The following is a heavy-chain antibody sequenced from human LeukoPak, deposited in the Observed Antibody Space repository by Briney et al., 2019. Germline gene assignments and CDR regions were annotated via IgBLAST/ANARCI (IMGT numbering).Heavy chain of an antibody. J-gene: IGHJ3*02. D-gene: IGHD3-9*01. CDR3: ARAGYDILTGYCGAFDI. CDR1: GASSSSYS. CDR2: IYTSGST. V-gene: IGHV4-4*07. Sequence: PSETLSLTCTVSGASSSSYSWSWIRQPAGKGLEWIGRIYTSGSTNYNPSLKSRVTMSLDTSKNHCSLKLSSVTAADTAVYYCARAGYDILTGYCGAFDIWGQGTMVIVSS.